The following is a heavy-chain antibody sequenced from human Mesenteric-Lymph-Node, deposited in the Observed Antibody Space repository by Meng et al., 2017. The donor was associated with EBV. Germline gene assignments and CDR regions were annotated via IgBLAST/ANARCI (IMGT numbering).Heavy chain of an antibody. CDR3: ARMGCSSTSCYVGWFDP. J-gene: IGHJ5*02. CDR2: INPNSGGT. CDR1: GFTFTAYY. D-gene: IGHD2-2*01. V-gene: IGHV1-2*04. Sequence: QVQRVQSGAEVKTPGASVKVSCRASGFTFTAYYIHWVRQAPGQGLEWMGWINPNSGGTNYAQKFQGWVTMTRDTSISTAYMELSRLRSDDTAVYYCARMGCSSTSCYVGWFDPWGQGTLVTVSS.